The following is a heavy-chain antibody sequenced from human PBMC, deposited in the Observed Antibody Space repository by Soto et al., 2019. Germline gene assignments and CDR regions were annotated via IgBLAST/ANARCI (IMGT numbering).Heavy chain of an antibody. V-gene: IGHV4-59*01. Sequence: QVQLQESGPGLVKPSETLSLTCTVSGGSISSYYWSWLRQPPGKGLEWIGYIYYNGSTNYNPSLKSRVTIAVDTSKNQCSRKLSSVTAADTAVYYGARDEGSGSYRWFDPWGQGTLVTVSS. D-gene: IGHD3-10*01. CDR1: GGSISSYY. CDR3: ARDEGSGSYRWFDP. CDR2: IYYNGST. J-gene: IGHJ5*02.